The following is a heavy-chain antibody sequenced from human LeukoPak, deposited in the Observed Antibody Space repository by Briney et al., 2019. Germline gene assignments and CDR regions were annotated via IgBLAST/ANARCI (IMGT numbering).Heavy chain of an antibody. CDR1: GGTFSSYA. CDR2: IIPIFGTA. J-gene: IGHJ5*02. CDR3: ARGASSTRFDP. D-gene: IGHD2-2*01. Sequence: GASVKVSCKASGGTFSSYAISWVRQAPGQGLEWMGGIIPIFGTANYAQKFQGRVTITTDESTSTAYMGLSSLRSEDTAVYYCARGASSTRFDPWGQGTLVTVSS. V-gene: IGHV1-69*05.